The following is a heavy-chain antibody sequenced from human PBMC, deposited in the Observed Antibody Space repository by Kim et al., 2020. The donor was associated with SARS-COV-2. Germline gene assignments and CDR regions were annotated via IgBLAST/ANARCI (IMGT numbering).Heavy chain of an antibody. Sequence: SETLSLTCTVSGGSISSSSYYWGWIRQPPGKGLEWIGSIYYSGSTYYNPSLKSRVTISVDTSKNQFSLKLSSVTAADTAVYYCARHIVGATTDFDYWGQGTLVTVSS. D-gene: IGHD1-26*01. CDR2: IYYSGST. V-gene: IGHV4-39*01. CDR1: GGSISSSSYY. J-gene: IGHJ4*02. CDR3: ARHIVGATTDFDY.